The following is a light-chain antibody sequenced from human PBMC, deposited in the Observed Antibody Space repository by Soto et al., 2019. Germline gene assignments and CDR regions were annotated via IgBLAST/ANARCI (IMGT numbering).Light chain of an antibody. CDR3: QQYYNWPPIN. V-gene: IGKV3-15*01. J-gene: IGKJ5*01. CDR1: QSVSSN. CDR2: GAS. Sequence: EIVMTQSPATLSVSPGERATLSCRASQSVSSNLAWYQQKPGQAPRLLIYGASTRATGVPARFSGSGSGTEFTLTISSLQSEDFAVYYCQQYYNWPPINFGQGTRLEIK.